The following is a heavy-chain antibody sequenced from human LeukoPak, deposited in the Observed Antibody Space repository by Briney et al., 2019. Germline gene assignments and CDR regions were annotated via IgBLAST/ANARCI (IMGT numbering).Heavy chain of an antibody. Sequence: GGSLRLSCAASGFTFSSYAMSWVRQAPGKGLEWVSGISWNSGSIGYADSVKGRFTISRDNAKNSLYLQMNSLRTEDTALYYCAKGGGYDFWSGYLDYWGQGTLVTVSS. J-gene: IGHJ4*02. D-gene: IGHD3-3*01. V-gene: IGHV3-9*01. CDR1: GFTFSSYA. CDR3: AKGGGYDFWSGYLDY. CDR2: ISWNSGSI.